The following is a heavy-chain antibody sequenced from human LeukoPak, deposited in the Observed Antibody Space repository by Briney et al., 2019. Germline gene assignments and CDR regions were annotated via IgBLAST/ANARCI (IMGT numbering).Heavy chain of an antibody. CDR3: ATKHWLAPPPDS. D-gene: IGHD6-19*01. V-gene: IGHV3-74*01. CDR1: GFTCSKYW. J-gene: IGHJ4*02. CDR2: INTDGTVT. Sequence: GGSLRLSCAASGFTCSKYWMLWVRQAPGKGLESVSRINTDGTVTTYADSVKGRFTVSRDNADNTMFLQMNSVRDEDTAVYYCATKHWLAPPPDSWGQGTPVTVSS.